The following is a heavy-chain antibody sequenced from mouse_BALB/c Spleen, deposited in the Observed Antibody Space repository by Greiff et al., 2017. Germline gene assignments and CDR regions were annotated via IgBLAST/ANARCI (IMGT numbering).Heavy chain of an antibody. V-gene: IGHV5-17*02. CDR1: GFTFSSFG. D-gene: IGHD2-12*01. CDR2: ISSGSSTI. J-gene: IGHJ3*01. Sequence: EVKVVESGGGLVQPGGSRKLSCAASGFTFSSFGMHWVRQAPEKGLEWVAYISSGSSTIYYADTVKGRFTISRDNPKNTLFLQMTSLRSEDTAMYYCASPLRRRAAWFAYWGQGTLVTVSA. CDR3: ASPLRRRAAWFAY.